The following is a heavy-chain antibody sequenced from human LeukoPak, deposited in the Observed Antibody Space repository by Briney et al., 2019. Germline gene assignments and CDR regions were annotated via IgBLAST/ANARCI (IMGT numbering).Heavy chain of an antibody. CDR2: IKEDGSEK. CDR3: ARKDSSPRTFDY. J-gene: IGHJ4*02. V-gene: IGHV3-7*01. Sequence: GGSLRLSCAASGFSFSSYWMSWVRQAPGRGLEWVANIKEDGSEKNYVDSVKGRFTISRDNAKNSLYLQMNSLRAEDTSVYYCARKDSSPRTFDYWGQGTLVTVSS. D-gene: IGHD3-22*01. CDR1: GFSFSSYW.